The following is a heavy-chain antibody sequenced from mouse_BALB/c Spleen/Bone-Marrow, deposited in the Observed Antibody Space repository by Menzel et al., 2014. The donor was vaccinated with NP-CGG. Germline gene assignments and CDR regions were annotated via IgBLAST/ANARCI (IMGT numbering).Heavy chain of an antibody. CDR3: ARFPMDY. V-gene: IGHV7-3*02. Sequence: EVQGVESGGGLVQPGGSLRLSCTTSGFTFTDYYMSWVRQPPGKALEWLAFIRNKAYGYTTEYSASVGGRFTISRDNSQSILYLQMNTLRAEDSATYYRARFPMDYWGQGTSVTVSS. CDR1: GFTFTDYY. J-gene: IGHJ4*01. CDR2: IRNKAYGYTT.